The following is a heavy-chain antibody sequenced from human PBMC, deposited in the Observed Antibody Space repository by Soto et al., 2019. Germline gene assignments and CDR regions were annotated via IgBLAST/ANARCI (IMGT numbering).Heavy chain of an antibody. D-gene: IGHD6-19*01. CDR3: ARVRGSWWLVLAY. Sequence: ASVKVSCKASGYTFTSYDINWVRQATGQGLERMGWMNPNIGNTGYAQNFQGRVTMTRNTSISTAYMELSSLSFEDTAVYYCARVRGSWWLVLAYWGQGTLVTVSS. CDR2: MNPNIGNT. CDR1: GYTFTSYD. V-gene: IGHV1-8*01. J-gene: IGHJ4*02.